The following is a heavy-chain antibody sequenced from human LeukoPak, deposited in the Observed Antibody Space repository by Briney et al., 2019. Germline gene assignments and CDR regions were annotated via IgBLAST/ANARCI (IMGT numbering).Heavy chain of an antibody. CDR2: INWNGGST. V-gene: IGHV3-20*04. CDR1: GFTFDDYG. J-gene: IGHJ4*02. D-gene: IGHD1-7*01. CDR3: ARAPLYNWNYGGFGDY. Sequence: PGGSLRLFCAASGFTFDDYGMSWVRQAPGKGLEGVSGINWNGGSTGYADSVKGRFTISRDNAKNSLYLQMNSLRAEDTALYYCARAPLYNWNYGGFGDYWGQGTLVTVSS.